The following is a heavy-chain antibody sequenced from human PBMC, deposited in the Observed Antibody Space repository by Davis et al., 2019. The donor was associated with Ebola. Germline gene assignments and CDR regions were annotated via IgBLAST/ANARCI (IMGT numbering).Heavy chain of an antibody. V-gene: IGHV1-18*01. CDR2: INPYNGHT. CDR1: GGTFSNYG. Sequence: ASVKVSCKASGGTFSNYGISWVRQAPGQGLEWMGWINPYNGHTSYSQNLQGRVTMTTDTSTNTAYMELRSLRSDDTGMYFCARDRYYSGTFDAFDIWGQGTMLTVSS. CDR3: ARDRYYSGTFDAFDI. D-gene: IGHD1-26*01. J-gene: IGHJ3*02.